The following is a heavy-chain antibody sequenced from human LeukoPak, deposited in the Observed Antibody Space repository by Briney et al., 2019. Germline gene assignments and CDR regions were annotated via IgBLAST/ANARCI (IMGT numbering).Heavy chain of an antibody. V-gene: IGHV3-30*04. CDR2: ISYDGSNK. D-gene: IGHD3-10*01. J-gene: IGHJ4*02. CDR1: GFTFSSYA. CDR3: AKGSGNGYGSGPFDY. Sequence: GGSLRLSCAASGFTFSSYAMHWVRQAPGKGLEWVAVISYDGSNKYYADSVKGHFTISRDNSKNTLYLQMNSLRAEDTAIYFCAKGSGNGYGSGPFDYWGQGTLVTVSS.